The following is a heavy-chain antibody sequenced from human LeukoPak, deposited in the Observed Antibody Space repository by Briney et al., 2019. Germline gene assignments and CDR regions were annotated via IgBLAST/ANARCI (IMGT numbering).Heavy chain of an antibody. D-gene: IGHD4-23*01. J-gene: IGHJ3*02. CDR2: INSGGSNA. Sequence: GGSLRLSCAASGFTFSNYWMHWVRQAPGKGLVWVSRINSGGSNATYADSVKGRFTISRDNAKNTLYVQMNSLRAEDTAVYYCARDVGGNLGDAFDIWGQGTMVTVSS. V-gene: IGHV3-74*03. CDR3: ARDVGGNLGDAFDI. CDR1: GFTFSNYW.